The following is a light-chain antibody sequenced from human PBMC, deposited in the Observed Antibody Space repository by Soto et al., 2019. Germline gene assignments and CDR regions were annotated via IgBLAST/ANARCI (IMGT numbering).Light chain of an antibody. CDR1: QSVSSN. CDR2: GAS. J-gene: IGKJ3*01. V-gene: IGKV3-15*01. Sequence: IVRTQSPATLSVSPGERATLSCRASQSVSSNLAWYQQKPGQAPRLLSYGASTRATGIPARFSGSGSGTEFTLTISSLKSEDFEVYYCQQYNNWPPIFGPGTKVDIK. CDR3: QQYNNWPPI.